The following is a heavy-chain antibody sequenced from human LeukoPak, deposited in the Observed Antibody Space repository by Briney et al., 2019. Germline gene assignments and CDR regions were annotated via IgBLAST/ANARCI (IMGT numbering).Heavy chain of an antibody. V-gene: IGHV3-7*03. CDR2: IKEDGSDY. CDR1: GFTFSIYA. Sequence: GGSLRLSCAASGFTFSIYAMSWVRQAPGKGLEWVANIKEDGSDYYYVGSVKGRFTISRDNAKNSLYLQMNSLRADDTAVYYCARGNTGTGDYWGQGTLVTVSS. CDR3: ARGNTGTGDY. J-gene: IGHJ4*02. D-gene: IGHD1/OR15-1a*01.